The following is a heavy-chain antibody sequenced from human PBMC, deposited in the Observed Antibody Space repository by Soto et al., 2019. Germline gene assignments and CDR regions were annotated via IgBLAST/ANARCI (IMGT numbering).Heavy chain of an antibody. CDR1: GCTFSDYY. D-gene: IGHD5-18*01. CDR2: ISSSSSYT. CDR3: ARDGGYSYGTALDS. V-gene: IGHV3-11*06. J-gene: IGHJ4*02. Sequence: QVQLVESGGGLVKPGGYLRLSCAASGCTFSDYYMSWIRQAPGKGLEWVSYISSSSSYTNYADSVKGRFTISRDNAKNSLYLQMNSLRAEDTAVYYCARDGGYSYGTALDSWGPGTLVTVSS.